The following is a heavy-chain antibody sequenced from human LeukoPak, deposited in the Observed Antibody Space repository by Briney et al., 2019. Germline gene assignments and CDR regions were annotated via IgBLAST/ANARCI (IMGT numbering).Heavy chain of an antibody. Sequence: ASVKVSCKASGYTFTSYYMHWVRQAPGQGLEWMGIINANTGNPTYAQGFTGRFVFSLDTSVSTAYLQISSLKAEDTAVYYCARGTYSSRWYYFDYWGQGTLVTVSS. J-gene: IGHJ4*02. CDR2: INANTGNP. D-gene: IGHD6-13*01. CDR3: ARGTYSSRWYYFDY. V-gene: IGHV7-4-1*02. CDR1: GYTFTSYY.